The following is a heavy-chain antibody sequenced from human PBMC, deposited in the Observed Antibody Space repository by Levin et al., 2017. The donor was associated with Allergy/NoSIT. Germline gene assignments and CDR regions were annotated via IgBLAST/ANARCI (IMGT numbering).Heavy chain of an antibody. CDR1: GGSIRSYY. D-gene: IGHD2-8*01. CDR2: IYTSGST. Sequence: SPTLSLPCTVSGGSIRSYYWSWIRQPAGKGLEWIGRIYTSGSTNYNPSLKSRVTMSVDTSKNQFSLKLSSVTAADTAVYYCARGWSQEGTDYWGQGTLVTVSS. V-gene: IGHV4-4*07. CDR3: ARGWSQEGTDY. J-gene: IGHJ4*02.